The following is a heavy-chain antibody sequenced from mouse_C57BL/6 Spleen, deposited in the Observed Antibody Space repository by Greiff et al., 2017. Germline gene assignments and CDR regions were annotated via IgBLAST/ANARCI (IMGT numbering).Heavy chain of an antibody. D-gene: IGHD2-4*01. CDR3: ARRGYYDYDVWYFDV. CDR1: GYTFTSYW. CDR2: IDPSDSYT. V-gene: IGHV1-69*01. J-gene: IGHJ1*03. Sequence: QVQLQQSGAELVMPGASVKLSCKASGYTFTSYWMHWVKQRPGQGLEWIGEIDPSDSYTNYNQKFKGKSTLTVDKSSSTAYMQLSSLTSEDSAVYYCARRGYYDYDVWYFDVWGTGTTVTVSS.